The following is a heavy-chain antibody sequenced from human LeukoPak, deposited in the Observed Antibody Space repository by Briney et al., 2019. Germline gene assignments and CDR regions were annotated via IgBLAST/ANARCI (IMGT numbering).Heavy chain of an antibody. CDR2: IIPIFGTA. J-gene: IGHJ3*02. Sequence: SVKVSCKASGGTFSSYAISWVRQAPGQGLEWMGGIIPIFGTANYAQKFQGRVTITRDTSASTAYMELSSLRSEDTAVYYCARVPVPFAYCGGDCQNAFDIWGQGTMVTVSS. D-gene: IGHD2-21*02. CDR1: GGTFSSYA. CDR3: ARVPVPFAYCGGDCQNAFDI. V-gene: IGHV1-69*05.